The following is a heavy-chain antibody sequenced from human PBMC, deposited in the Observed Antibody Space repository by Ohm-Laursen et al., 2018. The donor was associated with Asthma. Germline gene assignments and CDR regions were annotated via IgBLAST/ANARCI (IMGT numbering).Heavy chain of an antibody. J-gene: IGHJ6*02. Sequence: SLRLSCSASGFTFSSFNMNWIRQAPGKGLEWVSYISGSGDNIYYVDSVKGRFTISRDNARNSLHLQMSSLRDEDTAVYYCARTYRYVSGSYWGNFYYVMDIWGQGTTVTVSS. V-gene: IGHV3-48*02. CDR2: ISGSGDNI. CDR3: ARTYRYVSGSYWGNFYYVMDI. D-gene: IGHD3-10*01. CDR1: GFTFSSFN.